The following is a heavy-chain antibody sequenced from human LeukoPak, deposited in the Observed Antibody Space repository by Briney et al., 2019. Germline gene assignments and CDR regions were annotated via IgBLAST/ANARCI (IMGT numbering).Heavy chain of an antibody. CDR3: AREAGIAAAGFDY. D-gene: IGHD6-13*01. Sequence: GGSLRLSCAASGFTFSSYWMHWVRQAPGKGLVWVSRINSDGSSTSYADSVKGRFTISRDNAENTLYLQMNSLRAEDTAVYYCAREAGIAAAGFDYWGQGTLVTVSS. CDR1: GFTFSSYW. J-gene: IGHJ4*02. CDR2: INSDGSST. V-gene: IGHV3-74*01.